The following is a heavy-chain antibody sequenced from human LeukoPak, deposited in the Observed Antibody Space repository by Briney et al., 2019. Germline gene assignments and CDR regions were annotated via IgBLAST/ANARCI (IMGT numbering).Heavy chain of an antibody. D-gene: IGHD3-10*01. CDR3: SGSRVRGSPNPNAFDI. Sequence: GASVKVSCKASGDSVRSYGITWVRQAPGQGREWMGWISDYDGNTNYAQSVQGRVSMTTDTSTSTAYMELRSLRCDATAVYYCSGSRVRGSPNPNAFDIWGQGTMVTVSS. J-gene: IGHJ3*02. CDR1: GDSVRSYG. CDR2: ISDYDGNT. V-gene: IGHV1-18*01.